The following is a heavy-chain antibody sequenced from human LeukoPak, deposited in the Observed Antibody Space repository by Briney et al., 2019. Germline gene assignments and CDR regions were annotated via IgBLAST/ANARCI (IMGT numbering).Heavy chain of an antibody. CDR3: ARDLWVVADFATYYYYYYGMDV. D-gene: IGHD2-15*01. Sequence: ASVKVSCKASGYTFTGYYMHWVRQAPGQGLAWMGWINPNSGGTNYAQKSQGTVTITRDTFISTAYIEISRLRSDDTGVYYCARDLWVVADFATYYYYYYGMDVWGQGTTVTVSS. CDR1: GYTFTGYY. J-gene: IGHJ6*02. V-gene: IGHV1-2*02. CDR2: INPNSGGT.